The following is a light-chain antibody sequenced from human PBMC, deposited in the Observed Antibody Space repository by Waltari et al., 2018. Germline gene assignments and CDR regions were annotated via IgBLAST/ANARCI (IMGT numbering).Light chain of an antibody. Sequence: QSALTQPASVSGSPGQSITISCTGTSSDVGSYNLVSWYQRHPGKAPKLMIYEGSKRPSGVSNRFSGSKSGNTASLTISGLQAEDEADYYCCSHAGSSTLFGGGTKLTVL. J-gene: IGLJ2*01. CDR1: SSDVGSYNL. CDR2: EGS. V-gene: IGLV2-23*01. CDR3: CSHAGSSTL.